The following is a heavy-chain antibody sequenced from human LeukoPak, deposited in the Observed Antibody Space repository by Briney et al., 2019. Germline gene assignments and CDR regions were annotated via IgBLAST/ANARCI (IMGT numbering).Heavy chain of an antibody. V-gene: IGHV4-34*01. D-gene: IGHD3-22*01. Sequence: SETLSLTCAVYGGSLSGYYWSWIRQPPGKGLEWIGEINHSGSTNYNPSLKSRVTISVDTSKNQFSLKLSSVTAADTAVYYCARGFCYGSSGYCGGRYFDYWGQGTLVTVSS. CDR2: INHSGST. CDR1: GGSLSGYY. J-gene: IGHJ4*02. CDR3: ARGFCYGSSGYCGGRYFDY.